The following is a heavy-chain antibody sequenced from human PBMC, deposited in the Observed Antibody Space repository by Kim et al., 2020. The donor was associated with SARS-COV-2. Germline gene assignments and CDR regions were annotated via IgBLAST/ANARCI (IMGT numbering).Heavy chain of an antibody. D-gene: IGHD2-21*02. CDR3: ARYAFRVGESLYCGGDCSDDAFDI. V-gene: IGHV1-2*06. Sequence: ASVKVSCKASGYTFTGYYMHWVRQAPGQGLEWMGRINPNSGGTNYAQKFQGRVTMTRDTSISTAYMELSRLRSDDTAVYYCARYAFRVGESLYCGGDCSDDAFDIWGQGTMVTVSS. CDR1: GYTFTGYY. CDR2: INPNSGGT. J-gene: IGHJ3*02.